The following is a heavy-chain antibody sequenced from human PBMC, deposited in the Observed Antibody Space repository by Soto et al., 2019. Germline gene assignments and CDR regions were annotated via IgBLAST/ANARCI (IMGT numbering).Heavy chain of an antibody. V-gene: IGHV1-69*06. CDR2: IIPLFGTA. D-gene: IGHD6-19*01. Sequence: SVKVSCKASGGTFSSYAISWVRQAPGQGLEWMGGIIPLFGTANYAQKFQGRVTITADKSTSTAYMELSSLRSEDTAVYYCARDLYSSGLSLTWFGPWGQGTLVT. J-gene: IGHJ5*02. CDR3: ARDLYSSGLSLTWFGP. CDR1: GGTFSSYA.